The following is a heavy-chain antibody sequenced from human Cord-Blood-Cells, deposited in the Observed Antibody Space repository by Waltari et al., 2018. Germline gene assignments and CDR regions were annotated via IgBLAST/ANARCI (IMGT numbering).Heavy chain of an antibody. CDR2: VSPGASGT. Sequence: EVQLVQSGAEVKKPGESLKISCKGSGYSFTSYWIGWVRQQPGQGLEWMGFVSPGASGTGYSPSCQGQVTVSADKSISAAYLRWSSLKASDTAMYYCARRPIYYDSSGYYFDYWGQGTLVTVSS. J-gene: IGHJ4*02. V-gene: IGHV5-51*01. CDR1: GYSFTSYW. CDR3: ARRPIYYDSSGYYFDY. D-gene: IGHD3-22*01.